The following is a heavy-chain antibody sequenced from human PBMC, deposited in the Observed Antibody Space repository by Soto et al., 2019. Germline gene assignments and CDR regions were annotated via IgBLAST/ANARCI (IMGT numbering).Heavy chain of an antibody. CDR1: GFTFSSYG. D-gene: IGHD3-3*01. CDR3: AKELVRRFLEDYGMGV. Sequence: GGSLRLSCAASGFTFSSYGMHWVRQAPGKGLEWVAVISYDGSNKYYADSVKGRFTISRDNSKNTLYLQMNSLRAEDTAVYYCAKELVRRFLEDYGMGVWGQGTTGTVSS. J-gene: IGHJ6*02. CDR2: ISYDGSNK. V-gene: IGHV3-30*18.